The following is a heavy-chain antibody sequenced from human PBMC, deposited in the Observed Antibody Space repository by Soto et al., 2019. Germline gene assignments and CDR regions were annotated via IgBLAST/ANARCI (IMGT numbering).Heavy chain of an antibody. D-gene: IGHD3-22*01. CDR3: AREPYYYDSSGSKPFDP. CDR1: GGSFTGYY. CDR2: INHSGST. Sequence: PSETLSLTCANFGGSFTGYYWILIRNPPRLGLEWIREINHSGSTNYNPSLKSRVTISVDTSKNQFSLKLSSVTAADTAVYYCAREPYYYDSSGSKPFDPWGQGTLVTVSS. J-gene: IGHJ5*02. V-gene: IGHV4-34*01.